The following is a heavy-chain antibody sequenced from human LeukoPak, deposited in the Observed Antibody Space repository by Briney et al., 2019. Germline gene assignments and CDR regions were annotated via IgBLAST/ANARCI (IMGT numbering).Heavy chain of an antibody. CDR3: ARHRKDIGFDS. CDR2: IYPADSDS. CDR1: GYTFTTQW. J-gene: IGHJ4*02. D-gene: IGHD2-15*01. Sequence: GESLKISCKGSGYTFTTQWIGWVRQMPGKGLEWMGIIYPADSDSRYSPSFQGQVTISADKSISTAYLQWSSLKASDTAMYYCARHRKDIGFDSWGQGTLVTVSS. V-gene: IGHV5-51*01.